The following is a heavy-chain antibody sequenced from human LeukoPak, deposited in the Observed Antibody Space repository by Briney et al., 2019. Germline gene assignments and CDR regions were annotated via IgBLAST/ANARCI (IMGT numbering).Heavy chain of an antibody. CDR2: ISYDGSNK. CDR1: GFTFSSYG. V-gene: IGHV3-30*18. CDR3: AKDEAPVCCSGGSWVD. D-gene: IGHD2-15*01. J-gene: IGHJ4*02. Sequence: PGRSLRLSCAASGFTFSSYGMHWVRQAPCKGLEWVAVISYDGSNKYYADSVKGRFTISRDNSKNTLYLQMNSLRAEDTAVYYCAKDEAPVCCSGGSWVDWGQGTLVTVSS.